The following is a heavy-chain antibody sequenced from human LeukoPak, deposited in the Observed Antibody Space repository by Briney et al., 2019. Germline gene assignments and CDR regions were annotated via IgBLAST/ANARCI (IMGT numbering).Heavy chain of an antibody. CDR3: AKGYYASSGYYPNVASDY. CDR2: ISGSGT. V-gene: IGHV3-23*01. J-gene: IGHJ4*02. D-gene: IGHD3-22*01. Sequence: GGSLRLSCAASGFSFSSYVMTWVRQAPGKGLEWVSGISGSGTHYADSVKGRFTISRNNSKNMLYLQMNSLRAEDTAVYYCAKGYYASSGYYPNVASDYWGQGTLVTVPS. CDR1: GFSFSSYV.